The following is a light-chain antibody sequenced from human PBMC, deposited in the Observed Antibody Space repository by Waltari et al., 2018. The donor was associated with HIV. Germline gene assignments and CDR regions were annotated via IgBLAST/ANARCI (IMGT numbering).Light chain of an antibody. V-gene: IGLV2-23*02. CDR2: EVS. CDR1: SIDVGGYNL. J-gene: IGLJ2*01. Sequence: QSALTQPAPVSGSPGQSIPISCTGTSIDVGGYNLFSWYQQHPGKAPKLMIYEVSKRPSGVSNRFSGSKSGNTASLTISGLQAEDEADYYCCAYAGSTTYVIFGGGTKLTVL. CDR3: CAYAGSTTYVI.